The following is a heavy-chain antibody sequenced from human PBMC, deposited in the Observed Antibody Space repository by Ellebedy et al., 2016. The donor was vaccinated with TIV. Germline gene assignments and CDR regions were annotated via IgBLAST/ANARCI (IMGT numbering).Heavy chain of an antibody. V-gene: IGHV3-23*01. J-gene: IGHJ4*02. Sequence: GGSLRLXCAASGFTFNNYSMTWVRQAPGKGLEWVSAITGSGGSTYYADSVKGRFAISRDNSKNTLYLQMNSLRAEDTAVYYCAKIRAQWEPLDYWGQGTLVTVSS. CDR1: GFTFNNYS. CDR2: ITGSGGST. CDR3: AKIRAQWEPLDY. D-gene: IGHD1-26*01.